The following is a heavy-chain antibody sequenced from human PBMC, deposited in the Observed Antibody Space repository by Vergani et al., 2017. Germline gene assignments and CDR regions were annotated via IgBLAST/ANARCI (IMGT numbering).Heavy chain of an antibody. V-gene: IGHV3-21*01. CDR2: ISSSSSYI. Sequence: VQLVESGGGLVKPGGSLRLSCAASGFTFSSYSMNWVRQAPGKGLEWVSSISSSSSYIYYADSVKGRFTISRDNAKNSLYLQMNSLRAEDTAVYYCARDPLSAAMSAFDIWGQGTMVTVSS. CDR1: GFTFSSYS. D-gene: IGHD2-2*01. CDR3: ARDPLSAAMSAFDI. J-gene: IGHJ3*02.